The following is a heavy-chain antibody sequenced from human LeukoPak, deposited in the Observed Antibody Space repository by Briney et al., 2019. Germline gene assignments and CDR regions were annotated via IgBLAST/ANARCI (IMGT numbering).Heavy chain of an antibody. Sequence: GASVKVSCKASGYTFTSYGISWVRQAPGQGLEGMGWISAYNGNTNYAQKLQGRVTMTTDTSTSTAYMELRSLRSDDTAVYYCARSSTYYYDSSGYAPVDYWGQGTLVTVSS. CDR1: GYTFTSYG. J-gene: IGHJ4*02. CDR2: ISAYNGNT. D-gene: IGHD3-22*01. CDR3: ARSSTYYYDSSGYAPVDY. V-gene: IGHV1-18*01.